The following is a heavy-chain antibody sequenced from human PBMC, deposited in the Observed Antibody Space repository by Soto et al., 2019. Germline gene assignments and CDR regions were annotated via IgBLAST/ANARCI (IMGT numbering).Heavy chain of an antibody. D-gene: IGHD3-22*01. J-gene: IGHJ2*01. Sequence: VQLVQSGAEVKKPGASVKVSCKASGYAFTSYGITWVRQAPGQGLEWMGWISTYNGYTNYAQKLQGRVTMTTDTSTSTAYMELRRLISDDTAVYYCARDGGPFRDSSGYSDWDFDLWGRGTLVTVSS. CDR3: ARDGGPFRDSSGYSDWDFDL. CDR2: ISTYNGYT. V-gene: IGHV1-18*01. CDR1: GYAFTSYG.